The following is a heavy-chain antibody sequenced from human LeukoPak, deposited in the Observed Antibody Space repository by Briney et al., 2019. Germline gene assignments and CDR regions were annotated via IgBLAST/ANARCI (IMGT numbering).Heavy chain of an antibody. D-gene: IGHD2-2*01. J-gene: IGHJ4*02. Sequence: GGSLRLSCAASGFTFSSYAMSWVRQAPGKGLEWVSAISGSGGSTYYADPVKGRFTISRDNSKNTLYLQMNSLRAEDTAVYYCAKGPVVVVPAAMGYWGQGTLVTVSS. CDR3: AKGPVVVVPAAMGY. V-gene: IGHV3-23*01. CDR1: GFTFSSYA. CDR2: ISGSGGST.